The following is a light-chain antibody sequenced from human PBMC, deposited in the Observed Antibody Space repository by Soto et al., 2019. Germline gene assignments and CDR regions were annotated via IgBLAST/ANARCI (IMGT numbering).Light chain of an antibody. CDR2: DAS. J-gene: IGKJ1*01. CDR1: QGIRND. V-gene: IGKV1-17*01. Sequence: DIQMTQSPSPLSASVGDRVTITCRASQGIRNDVAWYQQKPGKGPKRLIYDASSLQSGVPSRFSGSGSGTEFTLTISRLQPEDFATYYCLQYNGYPWTFGQGTKVEIK. CDR3: LQYNGYPWT.